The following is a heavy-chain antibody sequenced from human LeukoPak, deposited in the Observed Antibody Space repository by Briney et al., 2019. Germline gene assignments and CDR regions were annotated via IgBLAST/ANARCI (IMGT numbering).Heavy chain of an antibody. CDR1: GYSISSAYY. Sequence: SETLSFTCTVSGYSISSAYYWGWIRQPPGRGLEWIGNIYHSGSTYYNPSLKSRVSISVDTSKNQFSLKLSSVTAADTAVYYCARSIYGVGPFDYWGQGTLVTVFS. J-gene: IGHJ4*02. V-gene: IGHV4-38-2*02. CDR3: ARSIYGVGPFDY. D-gene: IGHD6-6*01. CDR2: IYHSGST.